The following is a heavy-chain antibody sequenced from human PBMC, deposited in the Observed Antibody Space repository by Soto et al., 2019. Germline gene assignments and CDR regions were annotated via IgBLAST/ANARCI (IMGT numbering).Heavy chain of an antibody. CDR1: GFTFSSYS. CDR3: ASLPCITMVRGVIAFYYDMDV. CDR2: ISSSSSTI. D-gene: IGHD3-10*01. V-gene: IGHV3-48*01. J-gene: IGHJ6*03. Sequence: EVQLVESGGGLVQPGGSLRLSCAASGFTFSSYSMNWVRQAPGKGLEWVSYISSSSSTIYYADSVKGRFTISRDNAKNSLYLQMNSLRAEDTAVYYCASLPCITMVRGVIAFYYDMDVWGKGTTVTVSS.